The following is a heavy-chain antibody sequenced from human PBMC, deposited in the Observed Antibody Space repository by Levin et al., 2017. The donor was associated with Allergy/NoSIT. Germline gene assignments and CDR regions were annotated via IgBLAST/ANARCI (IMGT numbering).Heavy chain of an antibody. D-gene: IGHD1-1*01. Sequence: GGSLRLSCAASGFTFSSYAMHWVRQAPGKGLEWVAVISYDGSNKYYADSVKGRFTISRDNSKNTLYLQMNSLRAEDTAVYYCATLPYNWNDGIFDYWGQGTLVTVSS. J-gene: IGHJ4*02. CDR1: GFTFSSYA. V-gene: IGHV3-30-3*01. CDR3: ATLPYNWNDGIFDY. CDR2: ISYDGSNK.